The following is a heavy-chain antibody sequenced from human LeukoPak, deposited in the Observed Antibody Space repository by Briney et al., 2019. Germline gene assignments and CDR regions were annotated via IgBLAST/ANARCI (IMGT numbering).Heavy chain of an antibody. Sequence: ASVKVSCKASGGTFSSYAISWVRQAPGQGLEWMGRIIPIFGTANYAQKFQGRVTITTDESTSTAYMELSSLRSEDTAVYYCARVIAAAGPPDYWGQGTLVTVSS. J-gene: IGHJ4*02. CDR3: ARVIAAAGPPDY. CDR1: GGTFSSYA. D-gene: IGHD6-13*01. CDR2: IIPIFGTA. V-gene: IGHV1-69*05.